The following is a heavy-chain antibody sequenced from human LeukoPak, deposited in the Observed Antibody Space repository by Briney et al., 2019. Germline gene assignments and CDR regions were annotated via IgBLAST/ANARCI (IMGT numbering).Heavy chain of an antibody. V-gene: IGHV3-23*01. D-gene: IGHD3-9*01. CDR3: AKGDNNILTGYYNSFDS. Sequence: GGSLRLSCAASGFTFSDYAMTWIRQAPGKGLEWVSTISGSGISTFFADSVKGRFTISRDNSRNTLFLQMNSLRAEDSALFYCAKGDNNILTGYYNSFDSWGQGTLVTVSS. J-gene: IGHJ4*02. CDR1: GFTFSDYA. CDR2: ISGSGIST.